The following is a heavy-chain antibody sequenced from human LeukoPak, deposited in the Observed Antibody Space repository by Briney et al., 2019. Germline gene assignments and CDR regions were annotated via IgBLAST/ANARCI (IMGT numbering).Heavy chain of an antibody. D-gene: IGHD2-8*01. Sequence: GGSLRLSCAVSGFTFSSYSMNWVLQAPGKGLEWVSSISSSSSYIYYADSVKGRFTISRDNAKNSLYLQMNSLRAEDTAVYYCARDSGYCTNGVCSNWFDPWGQGTLVTVSS. CDR1: GFTFSSYS. J-gene: IGHJ5*02. V-gene: IGHV3-21*01. CDR2: ISSSSSYI. CDR3: ARDSGYCTNGVCSNWFDP.